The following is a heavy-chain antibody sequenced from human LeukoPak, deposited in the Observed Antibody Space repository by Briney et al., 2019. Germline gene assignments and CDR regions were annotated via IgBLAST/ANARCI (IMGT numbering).Heavy chain of an antibody. CDR1: GFTFSSYS. J-gene: IGHJ6*02. Sequence: GGSLRLSCAASGFTFSSYSMNWVRQAPGKGLEWVSYISSSSSTIYYADSVKGRFTISRDNAKNSLYLQMNSLRDEDTAVYYCARDRSDRGGYYYGMDVWGQGTTVTVSS. V-gene: IGHV3-48*02. CDR3: ARDRSDRGGYYYGMDV. D-gene: IGHD3-16*01. CDR2: ISSSSSTI.